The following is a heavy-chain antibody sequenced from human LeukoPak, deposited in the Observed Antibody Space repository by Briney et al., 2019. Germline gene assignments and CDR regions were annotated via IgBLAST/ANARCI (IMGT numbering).Heavy chain of an antibody. V-gene: IGHV3-15*01. CDR1: GFTFSNAW. CDR2: FKSKTDGGTT. Sequence: GGSLRLSCAASGFTFSNAWMSWVRQPPGKGLEWVRRFKSKTDGGTTDYAEPVKGRFTISRDDSKNTLCLQMNFLKTEDTALYYCAAVSVDYGDSSFDFLGQGTLVTVSS. J-gene: IGHJ4*02. D-gene: IGHD4-17*01. CDR3: AAVSVDYGDSSFDF.